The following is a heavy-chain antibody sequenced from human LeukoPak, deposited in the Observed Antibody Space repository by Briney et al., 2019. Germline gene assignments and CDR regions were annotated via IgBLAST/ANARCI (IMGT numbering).Heavy chain of an antibody. V-gene: IGHV4-39*01. D-gene: IGHD4-17*01. J-gene: IGHJ5*02. CDR3: ARVTGVTTPLGAFDP. Sequence: PSETLSLTCTVSGGSTSSSSYYWGWIRQPPGKGLEWIGSIYYSGSTYYNPSLKSRVTISVDTSKNQFSLKLSSVTAADTAVYYCARVTGVTTPLGAFDPWGQGTLVTVSS. CDR2: IYYSGST. CDR1: GGSTSSSSYY.